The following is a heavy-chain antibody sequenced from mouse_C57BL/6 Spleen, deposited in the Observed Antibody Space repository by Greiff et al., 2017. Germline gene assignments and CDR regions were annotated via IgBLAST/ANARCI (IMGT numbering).Heavy chain of an antibody. V-gene: IGHV1-55*01. Sequence: QVQLQQPGAELVKPGASVKMSCKASGYTFTSYWITWVKQRPGQGLEWIGDIYPGSGCTNYNEKFKSKATLTVETSSSTAYMQLSSLTSEDSAVYYGARHYFDVWGTGTTVTVSS. CDR1: GYTFTSYW. CDR3: ARHYFDV. J-gene: IGHJ1*03. CDR2: IYPGSGCT.